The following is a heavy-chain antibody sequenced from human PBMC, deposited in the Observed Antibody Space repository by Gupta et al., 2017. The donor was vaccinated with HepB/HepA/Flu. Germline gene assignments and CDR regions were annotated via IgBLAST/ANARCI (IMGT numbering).Heavy chain of an antibody. Sequence: QVQLVQSGAEVQQPGASVKVSCKASGYTFTGYYTHWVRPAPGQGREWMGWINPNSGGTNYAQKLQGMGTMTRDTSISTAYMELGRLRSDDTAXYXCARDLXVWQWLVGGYFDYWGQGTLVTVSS. CDR1: GYTFTGYY. CDR3: ARDLXVWQWLVGGYFDY. CDR2: INPNSGGT. J-gene: IGHJ4*02. V-gene: IGHV1-2*02. D-gene: IGHD6-19*01.